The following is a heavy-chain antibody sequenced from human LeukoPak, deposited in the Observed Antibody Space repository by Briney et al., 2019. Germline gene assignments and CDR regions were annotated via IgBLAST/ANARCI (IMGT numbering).Heavy chain of an antibody. V-gene: IGHV3-7*03. CDR1: GFRFTSYW. Sequence: AGGSLRLSCAASGFRFTSYWMSWVRQAPGKGLELVANIKQDGSERYYVDSVKGRFTISRDNAKNSLYLQMNSLRAEDTALYYCAKDEHGNYGTIDYWGQGTLVTVSS. D-gene: IGHD4-17*01. J-gene: IGHJ4*02. CDR2: IKQDGSER. CDR3: AKDEHGNYGTIDY.